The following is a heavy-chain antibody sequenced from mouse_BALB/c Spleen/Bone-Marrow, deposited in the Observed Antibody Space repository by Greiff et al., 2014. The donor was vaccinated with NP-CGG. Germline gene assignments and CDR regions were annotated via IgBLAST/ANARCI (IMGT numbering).Heavy chain of an antibody. D-gene: IGHD1-1*01. J-gene: IGHJ2*01. CDR1: GYVFSTYW. V-gene: IGHV1-80*01. CDR3: ARSGYGSSYDY. CDR2: IYPGDGDT. Sequence: VQLQQSGAELVRPGSSVKISCKASGYVFSTYWMNWVKQRPGQGLEWIGQIYPGDGDTNYNGKFKGTATLTADKSSSTAYMQLSSLTSADSAVYFCARSGYGSSYDYWGQGTTLTVSS.